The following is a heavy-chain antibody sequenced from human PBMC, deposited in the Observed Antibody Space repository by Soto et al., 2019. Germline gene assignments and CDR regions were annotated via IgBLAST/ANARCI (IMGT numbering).Heavy chain of an antibody. J-gene: IGHJ4*02. Sequence: GGSLRLSCAASGFTFSSYWMHWVRQAPEKGLMWVSHINSDGSSTTYADSVKGRFTISRDNAKNTLYLQMNSLRAEDTAVYYCATNGVPALWYSSRYSHYFDYWGQGTLVTVSS. CDR2: INSDGSST. CDR1: GFTFSSYW. V-gene: IGHV3-74*01. D-gene: IGHD6-13*01. CDR3: ATNGVPALWYSSRYSHYFDY.